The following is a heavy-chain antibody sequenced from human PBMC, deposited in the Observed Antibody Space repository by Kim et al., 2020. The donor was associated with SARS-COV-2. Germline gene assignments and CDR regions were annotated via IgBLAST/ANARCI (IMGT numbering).Heavy chain of an antibody. J-gene: IGHJ5*02. CDR3: ARGRIVARPNAWFDP. CDR2: MNPNSGNT. CDR1: GYTFTSYD. V-gene: IGHV1-8*01. D-gene: IGHD6-6*01. Sequence: ASVKVSCKASGYTFTSYDINWVRQATGQGLEWMGWMNPNSGNTGYAQKFQGRVTMTRNTSISTAYMELSSLRSEDTAVYYCARGRIVARPNAWFDPWGQGTLVTVSS.